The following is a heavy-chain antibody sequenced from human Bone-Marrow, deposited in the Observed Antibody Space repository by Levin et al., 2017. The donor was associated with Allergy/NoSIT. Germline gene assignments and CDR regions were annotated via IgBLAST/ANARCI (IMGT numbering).Heavy chain of an antibody. J-gene: IGHJ3*02. CDR3: SRAGGGHDCLAFEI. V-gene: IGHV3-49*04. CDR2: IRSKAYGETT. Sequence: GGSLRLSCTASGFTFGDYAMSWVRQAPGKGLEWVGFIRSKAYGETTEYAASVKGRFTISRDDSKSIAYLQMNSLKTEDTAVYYCSRAGGGHDCLAFEIWGHRTMVTVSS. D-gene: IGHD2-8*02. CDR1: GFTFGDYA.